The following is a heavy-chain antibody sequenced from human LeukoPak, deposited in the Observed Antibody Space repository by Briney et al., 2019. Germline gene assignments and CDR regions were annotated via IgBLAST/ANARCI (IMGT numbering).Heavy chain of an antibody. D-gene: IGHD2-2*01. CDR3: ARREYQLPPTFDY. J-gene: IGHJ4*02. CDR2: IYYSGST. Sequence: SETLSLTCTVSGGSISSSSYYWGWIRQPPGKGLEWIGSIYYSGSTYYNPSLKSRVTISVDTSKNQFSLKLSSLTAADTAVYYCARREYQLPPTFDYWGQGTLVTVSS. CDR1: GGSISSSSYY. V-gene: IGHV4-39*01.